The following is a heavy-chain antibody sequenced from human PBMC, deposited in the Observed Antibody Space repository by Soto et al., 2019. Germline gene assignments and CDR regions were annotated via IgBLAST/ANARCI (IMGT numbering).Heavy chain of an antibody. D-gene: IGHD2-2*01. Sequence: QITLKESGPALVKPTQTLTLTCTCSGFSLSTTAEGVGWVRQPPGKALEWLALIYWDDDEGYSPSLKRRLTITKDTSKDQVVLTMTNVDPIDTATHYCAHASCSSADHYQTPYLEYGGQGIPVTVYS. CDR2: IYWDDDE. CDR1: GFSLSTTAEG. CDR3: AHASCSSADHYQTPYLEY. J-gene: IGHJ4*02. V-gene: IGHV2-5*02.